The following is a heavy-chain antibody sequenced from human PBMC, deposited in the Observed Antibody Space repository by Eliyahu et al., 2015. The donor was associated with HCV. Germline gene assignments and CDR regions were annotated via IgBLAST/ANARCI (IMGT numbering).Heavy chain of an antibody. D-gene: IGHD6-19*01. Sequence: QVQLVQSGAEVKKPGSSVKVSCKASGGTFSTYTITWVRQAPGQRLEWMGGITPFFKTANYAQKFQGRVTITADESTSTAYLELISLTSEDTAVYYCALEGGGSGPRWFDPWGQGTLVTVSS. CDR3: ALEGGGSGPRWFDP. V-gene: IGHV1-69*01. J-gene: IGHJ5*02. CDR1: GGTFSTYT. CDR2: ITPFFKTA.